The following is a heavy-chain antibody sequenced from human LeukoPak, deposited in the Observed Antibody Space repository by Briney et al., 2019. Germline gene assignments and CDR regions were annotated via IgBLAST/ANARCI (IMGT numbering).Heavy chain of an antibody. CDR2: ISGSAYST. Sequence: GGSLRLSCAASGFTFSSYGMSWVRQAPGKGLEWVSTISGSAYSTYYADSVKGRFTISGDNSANTLYLQMNSLRAEDTALYYCAKHSGSYFIYYVDSWGQGTLVTVSS. CDR1: GFTFSSYG. CDR3: AKHSGSYFIYYVDS. J-gene: IGHJ4*02. D-gene: IGHD1-26*01. V-gene: IGHV3-23*01.